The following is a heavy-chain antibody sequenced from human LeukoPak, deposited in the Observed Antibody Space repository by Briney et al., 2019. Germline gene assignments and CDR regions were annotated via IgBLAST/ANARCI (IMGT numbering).Heavy chain of an antibody. CDR2: ISAYNGNT. CDR3: ARGWRGSGSYLSKRYNWFDP. Sequence: GASVKVSCKASGYTFTSYGISWVRQAPGQGLEWMGWISAYNGNTNYAQKFQGRVTMTRDTSTSTVYMELSSLRSEDTAVYYCARGWRGSGSYLSKRYNWFDPWGQGTLVTVSS. V-gene: IGHV1-18*01. CDR1: GYTFTSYG. J-gene: IGHJ5*02. D-gene: IGHD3-10*01.